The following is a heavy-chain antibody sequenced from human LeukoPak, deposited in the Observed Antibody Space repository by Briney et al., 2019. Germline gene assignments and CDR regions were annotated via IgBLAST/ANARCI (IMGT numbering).Heavy chain of an antibody. CDR3: ARHDYGGNSGDS. J-gene: IGHJ4*02. CDR1: GFSFSNYG. V-gene: IGHV3-48*04. CDR2: IGHDSRAI. D-gene: IGHD4-23*01. Sequence: GGSLRLSCAASGFSFSNYGMNWVRQAPGKGLEWVSFIGHDSRAIYYADSVRGRFTISRDNARNSLYLQMNSLRPEDTAVYYCARHDYGGNSGDSWGQGTLVTVSS.